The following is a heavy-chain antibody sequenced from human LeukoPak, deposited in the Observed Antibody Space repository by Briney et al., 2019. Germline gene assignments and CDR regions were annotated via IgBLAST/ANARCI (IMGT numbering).Heavy chain of an antibody. V-gene: IGHV1-24*01. CDR3: ATSVGGLTYYYDSSTFDY. J-gene: IGHJ4*02. D-gene: IGHD3-22*01. Sequence: GASVKVSCKVSGYTLTELSMHWVRQAPGKGLEWMGGFDPEDGETIYAQKFQGRVTMTEDTPTDTAYMELSSLRSEDTAVYYCATSVGGLTYYYDSSTFDYWGQGTLVTVSS. CDR1: GYTLTELS. CDR2: FDPEDGET.